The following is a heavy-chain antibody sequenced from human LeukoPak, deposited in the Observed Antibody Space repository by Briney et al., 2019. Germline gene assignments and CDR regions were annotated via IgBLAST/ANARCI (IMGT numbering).Heavy chain of an antibody. D-gene: IGHD7-27*01. Sequence: GGSLRLSCAASGFTFSDYYMGWIRQAPGKGLEWLSYISGSGTTMYYADSVKGRFTISRDNAKNSLYLQMNSLRAEDTAVYYCARSGDLDYWGQGTLVTVSS. CDR3: ARSGDLDY. V-gene: IGHV3-11*01. CDR2: ISGSGTTM. CDR1: GFTFSDYY. J-gene: IGHJ4*02.